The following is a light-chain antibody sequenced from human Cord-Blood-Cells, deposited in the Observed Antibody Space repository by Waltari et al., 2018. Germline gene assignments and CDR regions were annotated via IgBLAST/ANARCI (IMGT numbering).Light chain of an antibody. J-gene: IGKJ2*01. CDR3: QQYNSYSGYT. CDR1: QSISSW. Sequence: DIQMTQSPSTLSASVGDRVTITCRASQSISSWLAWYQQKQGKAPKLLIYDASSLESGVPSRFSGSGSGTEVTLTISSLQPDDFATYYCQQYNSYSGYTFGQGTKLEIK. V-gene: IGKV1-5*01. CDR2: DAS.